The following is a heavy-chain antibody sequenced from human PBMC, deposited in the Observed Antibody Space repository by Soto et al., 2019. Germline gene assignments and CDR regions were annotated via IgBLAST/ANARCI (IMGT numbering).Heavy chain of an antibody. CDR2: IYYSGST. V-gene: IGHV4-30-4*01. Sequence: SETLSLTCTVSGGSISSGDYYWSWIRQPPGKGLEWIGYIYYSGSTYYNPSLKSRVTISVDTSKNQFSLKLSSVTAADTAVYYCARDAAKSTYGMDVWGQGSTVTVSS. D-gene: IGHD2-15*01. J-gene: IGHJ6*02. CDR3: ARDAAKSTYGMDV. CDR1: GGSISSGDYY.